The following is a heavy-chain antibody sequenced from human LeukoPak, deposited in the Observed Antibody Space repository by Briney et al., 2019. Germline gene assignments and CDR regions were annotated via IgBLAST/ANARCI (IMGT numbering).Heavy chain of an antibody. CDR1: GFTFSSYD. CDR3: AKGGEDTAMVRDYYYYMDV. Sequence: GGSLRLSCAASGFTFSSYDMHWVRQATGKGLEWVSAIGTAGDTYYPGSVKGRFTISRENAKNSLYLQMNSLRAEDTAVYYCAKGGEDTAMVRDYYYYMDVWGKGTTVTVSS. D-gene: IGHD5-18*01. V-gene: IGHV3-13*01. CDR2: IGTAGDT. J-gene: IGHJ6*03.